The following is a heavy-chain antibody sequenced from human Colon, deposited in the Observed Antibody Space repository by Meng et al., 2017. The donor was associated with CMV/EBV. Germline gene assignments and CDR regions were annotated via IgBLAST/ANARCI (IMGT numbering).Heavy chain of an antibody. D-gene: IGHD5-24*01. CDR2: IDTNTGDP. CDR3: ANDGDGFNRKRFDH. V-gene: IGHV7-4-1*02. Sequence: KPSGYSFDRYAVHWVRQAPGQGLEWMGWIDTNTGDPTYAQGFTGRFVFSLDASVRTTYLEISNLKAEDTAVYYCANDGDGFNRKRFDHWGQGSLVTVSS. CDR1: GYSFDRYA. J-gene: IGHJ4*02.